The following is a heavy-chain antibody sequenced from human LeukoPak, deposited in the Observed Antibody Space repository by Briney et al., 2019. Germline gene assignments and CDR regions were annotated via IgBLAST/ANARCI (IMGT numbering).Heavy chain of an antibody. V-gene: IGHV4-34*01. D-gene: IGHD3-3*01. Sequence: SETLSLTCAVYGGSFSGYYWSWIRQPPGKGLEWIGEINHSGSTYYNPSLKSRVTISVDTSKNQFSLKLSSVTAADTAVYYCGRVGAFFGVVIPPWGWFAPWGQGPLVPVSS. J-gene: IGHJ5*02. CDR3: GRVGAFFGVVIPPWGWFAP. CDR1: GGSFSGYY. CDR2: INHSGST.